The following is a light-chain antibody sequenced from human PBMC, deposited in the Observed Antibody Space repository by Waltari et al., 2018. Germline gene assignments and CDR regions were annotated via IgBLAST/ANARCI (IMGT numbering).Light chain of an antibody. V-gene: IGKV3-20*01. J-gene: IGKJ3*01. CDR1: QSVSNNY. CDR2: GAS. CDR3: QQYGSSPPLT. Sequence: IVLTQSPGTLSLSPGERATLPCRASQSVSNNYLTWYQQKPGQAPRLLIYGASTRATGIPDRFSGSGSGTDFTLTISRLEPEDFAVYYCQQYGSSPPLTFGPGTKVDIK.